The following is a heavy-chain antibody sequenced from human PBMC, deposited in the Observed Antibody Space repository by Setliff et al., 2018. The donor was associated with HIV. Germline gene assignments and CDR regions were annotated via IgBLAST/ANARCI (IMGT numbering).Heavy chain of an antibody. J-gene: IGHJ4*02. CDR3: ARASYYYDSSGWVDY. Sequence: GASVKVSCKVSGYTLTELSMHWVRQAPGKGLEWMGGFDPEDGETIYAQKFQGRVTMTEDTSTDTAYMELSRLRSEDTAVYYCARASYYYDSSGWVDYWGQGTLVTVSS. CDR1: GYTLTELS. V-gene: IGHV1-24*01. CDR2: FDPEDGET. D-gene: IGHD3-22*01.